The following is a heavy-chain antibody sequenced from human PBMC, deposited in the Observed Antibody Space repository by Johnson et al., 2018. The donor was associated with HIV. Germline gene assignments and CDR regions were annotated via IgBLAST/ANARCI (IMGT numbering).Heavy chain of an antibody. CDR2: ISYDGSDK. D-gene: IGHD4-11*01. CDR1: GFTFSSYA. Sequence: QVQLVESGGGVVRPGGSLRLSCAASGFTFSSYAMHWVRQAPAKGLEWVAVISYDGSDKYYADSVKGRFTISRDNSKNTLSLQMNSLRTEDTAVFYCARNHPQSSDAFDIWGLGTMVTVSS. CDR3: ARNHPQSSDAFDI. V-gene: IGHV3-30-3*01. J-gene: IGHJ3*02.